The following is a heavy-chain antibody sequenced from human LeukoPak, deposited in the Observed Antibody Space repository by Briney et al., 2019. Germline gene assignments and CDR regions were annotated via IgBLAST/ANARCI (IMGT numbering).Heavy chain of an antibody. D-gene: IGHD4/OR15-4a*01. CDR2: IRSKANSYAT. CDR1: GFTFSGSA. V-gene: IGHV3-73*01. Sequence: GGSLRLSCAASGFTFSGSAMHWVRQASGKGLEWVGRIRSKANSYATAYAASVKGRFTISRDDSKNTAYLQVNSLKTDDTAVYYCARRAGAYSHPYDYWGQGTLVTVSS. CDR3: ARRAGAYSHPYDY. J-gene: IGHJ4*02.